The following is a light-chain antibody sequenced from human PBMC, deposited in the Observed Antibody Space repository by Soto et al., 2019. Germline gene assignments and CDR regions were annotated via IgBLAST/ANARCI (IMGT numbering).Light chain of an antibody. CDR3: AAWDDTLKGLV. J-gene: IGLJ2*01. Sequence: QSVLTQPPSASGTPGQRVTISCSGSSSNIGSNYVYWYQQVPGTAPRLLMYRASQRPSGVPDRFSGSKSDTSASLAISGLRSEDEADYYCAAWDDTLKGLVFGGGTKLTVL. CDR2: RAS. V-gene: IGLV1-47*01. CDR1: SSNIGSNY.